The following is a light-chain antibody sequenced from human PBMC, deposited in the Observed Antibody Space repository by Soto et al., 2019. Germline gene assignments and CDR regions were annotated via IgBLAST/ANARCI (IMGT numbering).Light chain of an antibody. CDR2: DVS. Sequence: QSALTQPASVSGSPGQSITISCTGTSSDVGGYNYVSWYQQHPGKAPKLMIYDVSNRPSGVSNRFSGSKSGNTASLTISGLKAEDEADYYCSSYTSSSTYVFGAGTK. V-gene: IGLV2-14*01. CDR1: SSDVGGYNY. J-gene: IGLJ1*01. CDR3: SSYTSSSTYV.